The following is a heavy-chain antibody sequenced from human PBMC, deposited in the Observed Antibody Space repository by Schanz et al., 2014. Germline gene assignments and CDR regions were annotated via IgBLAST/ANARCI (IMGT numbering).Heavy chain of an antibody. CDR3: AIHYGDRTL. V-gene: IGHV1-8*01. CDR1: GYSFTTYD. J-gene: IGHJ4*02. Sequence: QVQLVQSGAEVKKPGASVRVSCKASGYSFTTYDVNWVRQATGQGLEWMGWMNPTTGNRGYAQNFQGRVPMTRDTSLKTAYMEMTDLKFEDACLYYCAIHYGDRTLWGQGTLIDVSS. CDR2: MNPTTGNR. D-gene: IGHD4-17*01.